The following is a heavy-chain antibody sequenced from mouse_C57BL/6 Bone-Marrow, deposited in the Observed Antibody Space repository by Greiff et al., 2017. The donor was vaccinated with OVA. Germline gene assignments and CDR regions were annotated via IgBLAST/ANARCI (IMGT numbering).Heavy chain of an antibody. CDR2: IDPSDSYT. V-gene: IGHV1-69*01. CDR1: GYTFTSYW. CDR3: ASLGY. Sequence: VQLQQPGAELVRPGSSVKLSCKASGYTFTSYWMHWVKQRPGQGLEWIGEIDPSDSYTNYNQKFKGKSTLTVDKSSSTAYMQLSSLTSEDSAVYYCASLGYWGQGTTLTVSS. J-gene: IGHJ2*01. D-gene: IGHD3-1*01.